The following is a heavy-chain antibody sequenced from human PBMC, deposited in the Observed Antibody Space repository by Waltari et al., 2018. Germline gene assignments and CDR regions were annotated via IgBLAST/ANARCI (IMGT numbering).Heavy chain of an antibody. D-gene: IGHD6-19*01. CDR2: IKQDGNEK. V-gene: IGHV3-7*04. CDR1: GFTFSDYW. J-gene: IGHJ4*02. CDR3: VRGGVAVAGPDDY. Sequence: EVQLVESGGGLAQPGESLRLTCAASGFTFSDYWMSWVRQAPGKGLEWVANIKQDGNEKYFVACGKGRFTVSRVKAKNSLFLQMNSMRVEDTAVYYCVRGGVAVAGPDDYWGQGTLVTVSS.